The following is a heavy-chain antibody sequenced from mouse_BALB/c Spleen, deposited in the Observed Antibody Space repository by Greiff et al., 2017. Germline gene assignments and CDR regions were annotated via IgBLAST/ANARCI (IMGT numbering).Heavy chain of an antibody. CDR3: ARHGGGYEFAY. J-gene: IGHJ3*01. CDR1: GFTFSSYG. D-gene: IGHD1-2*01. CDR2: ISSGGSYT. Sequence: EVNVVESGGDLVKPGGSLKLSCAASGFTFSSYGMSWVRQTPDKRLEWVATISSGGSYTYYPDSVKGRFTISRDNAKNTLYLQMSSLKSEDTAMYYCARHGGGYEFAYWGQGTLVTVSA. V-gene: IGHV5-6*01.